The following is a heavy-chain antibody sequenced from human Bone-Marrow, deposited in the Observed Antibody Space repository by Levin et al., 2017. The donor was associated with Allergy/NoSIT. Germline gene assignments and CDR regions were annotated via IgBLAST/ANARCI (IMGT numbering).Heavy chain of an antibody. CDR1: RRTFITNW. J-gene: IGHJ3*02. Sequence: KVSCKGSRRTFITNWIGWVRQQPGKGLEWMGIIYPGDSDSKYSPSFQGQVTFSADMSIDTAYLQWTSLKASDTAMYYCGALNSGAFYMWGQGTMVIVSS. D-gene: IGHD3-10*01. CDR2: IYPGDSDS. CDR3: GALNSGAFYM. V-gene: IGHV5-51*01.